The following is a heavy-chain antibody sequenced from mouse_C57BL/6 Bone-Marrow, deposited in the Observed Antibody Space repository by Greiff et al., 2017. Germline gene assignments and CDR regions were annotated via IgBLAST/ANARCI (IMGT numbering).Heavy chain of an antibody. D-gene: IGHD1-1*01. CDR2: ISNLAYSI. J-gene: IGHJ4*01. CDR1: GFTFSDYG. V-gene: IGHV5-15*04. CDR3: ARLSYGNDMDY. Sequence: EVKLVESGGGLVQPGGSLKLSCAASGFTFSDYGMAWVRQAPRKGPEWVAFISNLAYSIYYADTVTGRFTISRGNAKNTLYLEMSSLRSEDTAMYYCARLSYGNDMDYWGQGTSVTVSS.